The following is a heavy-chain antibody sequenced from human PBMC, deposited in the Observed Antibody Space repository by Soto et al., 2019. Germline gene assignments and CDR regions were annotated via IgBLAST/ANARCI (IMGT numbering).Heavy chain of an antibody. V-gene: IGHV4-34*01. Sequence: PSETLSLTCAVYGGSFSGYYWSWIRQPPGKGLEWIGEINHSGSTNYNPPLKSRVTISVDTSKNQFSLKLSSVTAADTAVYYCARVRGRPWFGELYWFDPWGQGTLVTVSS. CDR3: ARVRGRPWFGELYWFDP. CDR2: INHSGST. CDR1: GGSFSGYY. J-gene: IGHJ5*02. D-gene: IGHD3-10*01.